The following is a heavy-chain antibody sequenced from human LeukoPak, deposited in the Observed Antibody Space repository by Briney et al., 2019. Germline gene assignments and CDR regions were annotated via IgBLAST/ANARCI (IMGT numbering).Heavy chain of an antibody. V-gene: IGHV4-31*03. D-gene: IGHD6-19*01. CDR1: GGSISSGGYY. CDR2: IYYSGST. CDR3: AREVVVAGKGGFDY. J-gene: IGHJ4*02. Sequence: SETLSLTCTVSGGSISSGGYYWSWIRQHPGKGLEWIGYIYYSGSTYYNPSLKSRVTISVDTSKNQFSLKLSSVTAADTAVYYCAREVVVAGKGGFDYWGQGTLVAVSS.